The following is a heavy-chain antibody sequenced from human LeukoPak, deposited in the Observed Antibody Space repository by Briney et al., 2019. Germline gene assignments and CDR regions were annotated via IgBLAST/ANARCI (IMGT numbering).Heavy chain of an antibody. CDR2: FYPGDSDT. CDR1: GYSFTSYW. V-gene: IGHV5-51*01. D-gene: IGHD5-24*01. Sequence: GESLKISCKGSGYSFTSYWIGWVRQIPGKGLGWMGIFYPGDSDTRYSPSFQGQLTHSPDQSISTAYMQWSSLKCSDTAVYYCARAETAMVLNWFDPWRQGTLVSVSS. J-gene: IGHJ5*02. CDR3: ARAETAMVLNWFDP.